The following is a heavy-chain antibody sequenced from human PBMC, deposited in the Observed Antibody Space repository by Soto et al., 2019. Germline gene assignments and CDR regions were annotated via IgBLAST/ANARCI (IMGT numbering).Heavy chain of an antibody. CDR1: GFTFSTYG. V-gene: IGHV3-33*01. D-gene: IGHD1-7*01. J-gene: IGHJ3*02. CDR2: IWHDGSKE. CDR3: VRDNWNYAKGAFHI. Sequence: QVQLVESGGGVVQPGTSLRLSCAASGFTFSTYGIHWVRQAPGKGLAWVAVIWHDGSKEFYADSVKGRFTVSRDNSKNTVHLQMDSLRAEDTSVDYGVRDNWNYAKGAFHIWRQGTVVTVSS.